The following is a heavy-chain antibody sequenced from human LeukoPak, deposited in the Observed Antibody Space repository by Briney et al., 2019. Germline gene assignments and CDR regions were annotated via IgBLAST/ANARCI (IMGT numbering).Heavy chain of an antibody. V-gene: IGHV3-33*01. Sequence: AGGSLRLSCAASGFTFSSYGMHWVRQAPGKGLEWVAVIMNDGSQEKYADSVKGRFTISRDNSKNTLFLQMNSLRAEDAAVYHCARDDALGDNALDIWGQGTMVTVSS. CDR2: IMNDGSQE. CDR3: ARDDALGDNALDI. CDR1: GFTFSSYG. D-gene: IGHD3-16*01. J-gene: IGHJ3*02.